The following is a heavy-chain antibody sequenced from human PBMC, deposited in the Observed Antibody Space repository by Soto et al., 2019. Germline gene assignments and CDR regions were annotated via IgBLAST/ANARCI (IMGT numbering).Heavy chain of an antibody. CDR1: GGSISSSSYY. J-gene: IGHJ6*03. CDR3: ANQGGDWSGSPHYYSSYMAV. Sequence: SETLSLTCTVSGGSISSSSYYWGWIRQPPGKGLEWIGSIYYSGSTYYNPSLKSRVTISVDTSKNQFSLKLSSVTAADTAVYYCANQGGDWSGSPHYYSSYMAVWGKGTTVPVS. CDR2: IYYSGST. D-gene: IGHD3-3*01. V-gene: IGHV4-39*01.